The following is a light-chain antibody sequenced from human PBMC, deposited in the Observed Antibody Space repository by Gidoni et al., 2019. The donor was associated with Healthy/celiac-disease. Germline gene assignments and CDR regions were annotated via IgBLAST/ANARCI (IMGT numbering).Light chain of an antibody. CDR3: QSYDSSLSGFYV. CDR1: SSNIGAGYD. V-gene: IGLV1-40*01. CDR2: GHI. J-gene: IGLJ1*01. Sequence: QSVLTQPPSVSGAPGQRVTISCTGSSSNIGAGYDVHWYQQLPGTAPKLLIYGHINRPSGVPDRFSGSKSGTSASLAITGLQAEDEADYYCQSYDSSLSGFYVFGTGTKVTVL.